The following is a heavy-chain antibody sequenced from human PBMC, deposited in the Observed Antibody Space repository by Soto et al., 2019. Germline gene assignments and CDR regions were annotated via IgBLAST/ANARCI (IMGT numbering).Heavy chain of an antibody. CDR1: GGSISNFY. Sequence: PSETLSLTCTVSGGSISNFYWSWIRQPPGKGLEWIGYIYYSGSTNYNPSLKSRVTMLVDTSKNQFSLKLSSVTAADTAVYYCARGGWSNDRWGQGTMVTVSS. D-gene: IGHD6-19*01. J-gene: IGHJ5*02. CDR2: IYYSGST. CDR3: ARGGWSNDR. V-gene: IGHV4-59*01.